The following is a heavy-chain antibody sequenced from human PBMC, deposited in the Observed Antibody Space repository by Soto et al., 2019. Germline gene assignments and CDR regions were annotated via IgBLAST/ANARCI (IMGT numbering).Heavy chain of an antibody. CDR1: GFTVSSNY. V-gene: IGHV3-66*04. Sequence: PGGSLRLSCAASGFTVSSNYMSWVRLAPGRGLEWVSIIYSSGGTYYADSVKDRFTISRDNSRNTLYLQILGLRAEDSAVYYCARPPCSSTSCSDYWYFDLWGRGTLVTVSS. J-gene: IGHJ2*01. CDR2: IYSSGGT. D-gene: IGHD2-2*01. CDR3: ARPPCSSTSCSDYWYFDL.